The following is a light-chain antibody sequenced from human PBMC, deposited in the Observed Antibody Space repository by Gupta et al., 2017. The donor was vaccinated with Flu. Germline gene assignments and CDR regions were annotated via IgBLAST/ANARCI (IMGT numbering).Light chain of an antibody. CDR1: SSTISAAQD. CDR3: QSWDTRLNGDV. Sequence: QSVLTQPPSVSGAPGQRVTFTFTGGSSTISAAQDVHWYQHLPGTAPKLLIYDYTQRASGVSDRFAGSKSATSATLAITGLQADDEAYYDCQSWDTRLNGDVFGSGTKVTVL. CDR2: DYT. J-gene: IGLJ1*01. V-gene: IGLV1-40*01.